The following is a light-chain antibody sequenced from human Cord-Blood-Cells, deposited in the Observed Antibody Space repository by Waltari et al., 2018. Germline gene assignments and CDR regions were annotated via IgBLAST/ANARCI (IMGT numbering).Light chain of an antibody. CDR3: QQDYSTPWT. V-gene: IGKV4-1*01. CDR1: QGVLYSSNNKNY. Sequence: DIVMTQSPDSLAVSLGERATINCKSSQGVLYSSNNKNYLAWYQRKPGQPPKLLIYWASTPESGVPDRFGGGGSGTDFALPFRCLQAEGVAVDCRQQDYSTPWTFDQGTKVEIE. CDR2: WAS. J-gene: IGKJ1*01.